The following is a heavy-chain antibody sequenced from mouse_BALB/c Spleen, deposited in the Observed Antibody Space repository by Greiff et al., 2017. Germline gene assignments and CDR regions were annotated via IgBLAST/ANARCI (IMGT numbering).Heavy chain of an antibody. CDR1: GFTFSSYA. V-gene: IGHV5-6-5*01. J-gene: IGHJ1*01. Sequence: DVKLVESGGGLVKPGGSLKLSCAASGFTFSSYAMSWVRQTPEKRLEWVASISSGGSTYYPDSVKGRFTISRDNARNILYLQMSSLRSEDTAMYYCAREGVRRWYFDVWGAGTTVTVSS. CDR2: ISSGGST. CDR3: AREGVRRWYFDV.